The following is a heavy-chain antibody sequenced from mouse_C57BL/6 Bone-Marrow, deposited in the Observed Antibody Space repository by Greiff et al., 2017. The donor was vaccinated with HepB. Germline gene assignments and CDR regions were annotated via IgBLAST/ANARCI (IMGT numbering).Heavy chain of an antibody. CDR3: ARPSHYYGSSFDYYAMDY. D-gene: IGHD1-1*01. Sequence: VQLKESGGGLVKPGGSLKLSCAASGFTFSDYGMHWVRQAPEKGLEWVAYISSGSSTIYYADTVKGRFTISRDNAKNTLFLQMTSLRSEDTAMYYCARPSHYYGSSFDYYAMDYWGQGTSVTVSS. V-gene: IGHV5-17*01. CDR1: GFTFSDYG. CDR2: ISSGSSTI. J-gene: IGHJ4*01.